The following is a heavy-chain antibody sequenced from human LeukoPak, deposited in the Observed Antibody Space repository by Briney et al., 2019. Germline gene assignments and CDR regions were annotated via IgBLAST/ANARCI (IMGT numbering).Heavy chain of an antibody. D-gene: IGHD3-22*01. J-gene: IGHJ4*02. CDR1: GFTFSSYA. V-gene: IGHV3-30-3*02. CDR3: AKTYDYYDSSGYSHYFDY. Sequence: GGSLRLSCAASGFTFSSYAMHWVRQAPGKGPEWVAVISYDGSNKYYADSAKGRFTISRDNSKNTLYLQMNSLRAEDTAVYYCAKTYDYYDSSGYSHYFDYWGQGTLVTVSS. CDR2: ISYDGSNK.